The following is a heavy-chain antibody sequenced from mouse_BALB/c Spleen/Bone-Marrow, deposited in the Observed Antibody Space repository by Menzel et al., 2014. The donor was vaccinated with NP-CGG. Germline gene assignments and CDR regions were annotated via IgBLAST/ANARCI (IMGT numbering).Heavy chain of an antibody. Sequence: EVQVVESGAELVKPGASVKLSCTASGFNIKDTYMHWVKQRPEQGLEWIGRIDPANGNTKYDPKFQGKATITADTSSNPAYLQLSSLTSEDTAVYYCARGDYGGFAYWGQGTLVTVSA. J-gene: IGHJ3*01. V-gene: IGHV14-3*02. CDR2: IDPANGNT. CDR1: GFNIKDTY. CDR3: ARGDYGGFAY. D-gene: IGHD2-4*01.